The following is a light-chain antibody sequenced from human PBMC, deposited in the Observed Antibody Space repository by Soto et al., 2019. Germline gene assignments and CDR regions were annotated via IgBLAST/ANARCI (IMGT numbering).Light chain of an antibody. Sequence: DIQITQSPSTLSASVGDRVSINCRASQSIRAWLAGYQQKPGKAPRLLIYKASTLEIGVPSRFSGSGSGTEFTLTISSLQPADVSTYSCQQYNDYSWTFGQGTTVKI. CDR2: KAS. CDR3: QQYNDYSWT. J-gene: IGKJ1*01. CDR1: QSIRAW. V-gene: IGKV1-5*03.